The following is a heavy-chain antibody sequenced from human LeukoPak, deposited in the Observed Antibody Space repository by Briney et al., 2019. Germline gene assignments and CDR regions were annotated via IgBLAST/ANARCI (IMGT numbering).Heavy chain of an antibody. J-gene: IGHJ4*02. CDR1: GFTFSNFW. D-gene: IGHD1-1*01. V-gene: IGHV3-7*04. CDR2: IHPEGNEK. CDR3: ARGDDLSWHR. Sequence: GGSLRLSCAVSGFTFSNFWMSWVRQAPGRGLEWVANIHPEGNEKYHVESVKGRFTISRDSAKNSLFLQMNGLRVEDTAVYYCARGDDLSWHRWVQGTLVTVSS.